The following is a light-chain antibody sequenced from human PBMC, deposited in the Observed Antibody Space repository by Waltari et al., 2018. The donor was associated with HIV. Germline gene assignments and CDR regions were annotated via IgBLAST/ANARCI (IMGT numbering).Light chain of an antibody. J-gene: IGLJ2*01. Sequence: SSELTQDPAVSVALGQTVRITCQGDSLRSYYASWYQQKPGQAPVLVIYGKTTRPSVIPDRFAGSSSGNTASLTLPGAQAEDEADYYCNARDSSGNHPFGGGTKLTVL. V-gene: IGLV3-19*01. CDR1: SLRSYY. CDR2: GKT. CDR3: NARDSSGNHP.